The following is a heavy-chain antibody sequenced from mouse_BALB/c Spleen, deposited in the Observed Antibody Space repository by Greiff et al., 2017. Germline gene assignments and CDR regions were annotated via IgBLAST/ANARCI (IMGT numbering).Heavy chain of an antibody. CDR3: ARDGHYAMDY. Sequence: EVKLVESGGGLVQPGGSRKLSCAASGFTFSSFGMHWVRQAPEKGLEWVAYISSGSSTIYYADTVKGRFTISRDNPKNTLFLQMTSLRSEDTAMYYCARDGHYAMDYWGQGTSVTVSS. CDR2: ISSGSSTI. D-gene: IGHD2-3*01. CDR1: GFTFSSFG. V-gene: IGHV5-17*02. J-gene: IGHJ4*01.